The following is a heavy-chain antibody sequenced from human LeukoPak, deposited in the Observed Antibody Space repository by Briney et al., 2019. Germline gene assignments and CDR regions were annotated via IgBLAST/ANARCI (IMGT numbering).Heavy chain of an antibody. CDR1: GFTVRSYA. V-gene: IGHV3-21*01. CDR2: ISSSSSYI. Sequence: GGSLRLSCAASGFTVRSYAMSWVRQATGKGLEWVSSISSSSSYIYYADSVKGRFTISRDNAKNSLYLQMSSLRAEDTAVYYCARVFNWGQGTLVTVCS. CDR3: ARVFN. J-gene: IGHJ4*02.